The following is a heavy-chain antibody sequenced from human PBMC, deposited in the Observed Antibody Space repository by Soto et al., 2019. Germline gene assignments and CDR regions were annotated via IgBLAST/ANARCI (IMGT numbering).Heavy chain of an antibody. Sequence: QITLKESGPMLVKPTQTLTLTCTFSGFSLSTSGVGVGWVRQPPGKALEWLALIYCDDTKHYSPSLENRLTITKDTSKNKLVLKMANMDPVDTATYYCVLWGLGAGLLDYWGQGTLLTVSS. D-gene: IGHD3-16*01. CDR3: VLWGLGAGLLDY. CDR1: GFSLSTSGVG. CDR2: IYCDDTK. V-gene: IGHV2-5*02. J-gene: IGHJ4*02.